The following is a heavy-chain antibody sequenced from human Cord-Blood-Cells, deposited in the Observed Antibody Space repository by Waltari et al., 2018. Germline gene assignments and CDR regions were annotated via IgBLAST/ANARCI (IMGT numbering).Heavy chain of an antibody. V-gene: IGHV4-59*01. Sequence: QVQLQESGPGLVKPSETLSLTCTVSGGSISSYYWSWIRQPPGKGLEWIGYIYYSGSTNYNPSLKIRVTISVDTSKNQFSLKLSSVTAADTAVYYCAREGLGDAFDIWGQGTMVTVSS. J-gene: IGHJ3*02. CDR2: IYYSGST. CDR3: AREGLGDAFDI. CDR1: GGSISSYY. D-gene: IGHD6-19*01.